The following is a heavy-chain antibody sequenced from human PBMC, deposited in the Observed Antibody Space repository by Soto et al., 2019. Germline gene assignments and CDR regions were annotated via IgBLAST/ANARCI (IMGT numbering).Heavy chain of an antibody. CDR2: INPSGDST. D-gene: IGHD1-26*01. CDR1: GGTFSSYA. V-gene: IGHV1-46*01. J-gene: IGHJ4*02. CDR3: ARDWEFGY. Sequence: ASVKVTCKAAGGTFSSYASSWVRQAPGQGLEWMGVINPSGDSTSYAQKFQGRVTMTRDTSTSTLFMELSSLRSEATAVYFCARDWEFGYWGQGTLVTVSS.